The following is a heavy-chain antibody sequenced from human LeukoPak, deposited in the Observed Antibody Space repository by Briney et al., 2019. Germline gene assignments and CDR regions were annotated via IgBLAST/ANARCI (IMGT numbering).Heavy chain of an antibody. V-gene: IGHV4-59*01. Sequence: PSETLSLTCTVSGGSISGYYWTWIRQSPGKGLEWIGYIHYSGSTNYNPSLKSRVTISLGTSKSQFSLKLSSVTAADTAVYYCARADGTNYYYYGMDVWGQGTTVTVSS. CDR3: ARADGTNYYYYGMDV. CDR1: GGSISGYY. J-gene: IGHJ6*02. CDR2: IHYSGST. D-gene: IGHD2-2*01.